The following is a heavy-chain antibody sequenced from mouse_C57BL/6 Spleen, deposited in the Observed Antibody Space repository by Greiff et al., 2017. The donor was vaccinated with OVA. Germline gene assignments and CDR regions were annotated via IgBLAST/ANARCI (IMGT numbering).Heavy chain of an antibody. CDR2: IYPGSGST. CDR3: ARSHDGYYGGYFDY. D-gene: IGHD2-3*01. V-gene: IGHV1-55*01. J-gene: IGHJ2*01. CDR1: GYTFTSYW. Sequence: QVQLKQPGAELVKPGASVKMSCKASGYTFTSYWITWVKQRPGQGLEWIGDIYPGSGSTNYNEKFKSKATLTVDTSSSTAYMQLSSLTSEDSAVYYCARSHDGYYGGYFDYWGQGTTLTVSS.